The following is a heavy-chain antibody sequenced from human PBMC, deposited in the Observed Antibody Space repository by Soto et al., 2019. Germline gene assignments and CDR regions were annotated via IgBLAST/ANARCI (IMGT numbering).Heavy chain of an antibody. V-gene: IGHV3-9*01. CDR1: GFTFDQYT. CDR2: ITWHSGTI. J-gene: IGHJ6*03. D-gene: IGHD3-16*01. CDR3: AKEMITFGDFNYYYMDV. Sequence: EVQLVESGGGLVQPGRSLRLACAASGFTFDQYTMHWVRQAPGKGLEWVSSITWHSGTIGYADSVKGRFTISRDNAKNSLYLQKNSLRGEDTDLYYCAKEMITFGDFNYYYMDVWGNGTTVTVSS.